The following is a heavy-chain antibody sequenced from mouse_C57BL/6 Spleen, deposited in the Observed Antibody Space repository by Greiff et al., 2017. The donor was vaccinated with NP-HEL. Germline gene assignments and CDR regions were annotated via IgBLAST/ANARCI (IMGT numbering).Heavy chain of an antibody. V-gene: IGHV6-3*01. D-gene: IGHD4-1*01. CDR2: IRLKSDNYAT. CDR3: TENGNWDVDYAMDY. CDR1: GFTFSNYW. Sequence: EVKVEESGGGLVQPGGSMKLSCVASGFTFSNYWMNWVRQSPEKGLEWVAQIRLKSDNYATHYAESVKGRFTISRDDSKSSVYLQMNNLRAEDTGIYYCTENGNWDVDYAMDYWGQGTSVTVSS. J-gene: IGHJ4*01.